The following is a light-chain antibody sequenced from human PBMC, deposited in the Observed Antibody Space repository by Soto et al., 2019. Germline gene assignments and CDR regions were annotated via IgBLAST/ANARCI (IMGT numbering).Light chain of an antibody. J-gene: IGLJ1*01. CDR3: YSYAGTYTFV. CDR2: DVT. V-gene: IGLV2-11*01. Sequence: QSALTQPRSVSGSPGQSAAISCTGTANDVGGHNYVSWYQQHPGEAPKLLIYDVTERPSGVPDRFSGSKSGNTASLTISGLQTEDEADYYCYSYAGTYTFVFGTGIKVTVL. CDR1: ANDVGGHNY.